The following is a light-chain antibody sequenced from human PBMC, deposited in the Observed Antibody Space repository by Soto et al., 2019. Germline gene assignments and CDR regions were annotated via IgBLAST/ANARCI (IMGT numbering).Light chain of an antibody. V-gene: IGLV2-14*01. CDR2: EVR. J-gene: IGLJ2*01. CDR3: SAYGSPSI. Sequence: QSALTQPASVSGSPGQSITIYCTGTSSDIGAYKYVSWYQQYPGKAHKLIIYEVRNRPSGVSYLFSGSKSGNTASLTISGHHPGDEAEYYCSAYGSPSIFGGGTKLSVL. CDR1: SSDIGAYKY.